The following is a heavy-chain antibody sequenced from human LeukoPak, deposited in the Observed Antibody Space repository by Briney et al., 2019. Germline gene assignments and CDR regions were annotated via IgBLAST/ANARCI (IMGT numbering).Heavy chain of an antibody. CDR2: ITSSGSSM. D-gene: IGHD3-9*01. CDR1: GFTFSGYS. J-gene: IGHJ3*01. CDR3: TRDIDDVLTGDDAFDV. V-gene: IGHV3-21*03. Sequence: GGSLRLSCAGSGFTFSGYSLNWVRQAPGKGLEWVSSITSSGSSMYYADSVKGRFTISRDNAESSVYLQVNSLRVDDTGLYYCTRDIDDVLTGDDAFDVWGQGTVVTVSS.